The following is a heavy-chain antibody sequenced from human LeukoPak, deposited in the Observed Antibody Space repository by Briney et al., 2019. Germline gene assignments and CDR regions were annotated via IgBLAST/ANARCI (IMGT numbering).Heavy chain of an antibody. CDR1: GYTFTDFE. J-gene: IGHJ1*01. D-gene: IGHD5-12*01. CDR3: ARGGDSVGGFFGYQN. V-gene: IGHV1-8*01. CDR2: MNPNSGNT. Sequence: GASVKVSCKASGYTFTDFEIQWLRQATGQGLEWMGCMNPNSGNTDSAQRFQGRVTMPRDTSISTAYMELHSLRFEDTAVYYCARGGDSVGGFFGYQNWGQGTLVTVSS.